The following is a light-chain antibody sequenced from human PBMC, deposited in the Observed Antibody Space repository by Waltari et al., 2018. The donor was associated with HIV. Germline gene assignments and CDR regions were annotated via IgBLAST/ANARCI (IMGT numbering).Light chain of an antibody. J-gene: IGLJ2*01. CDR2: GNS. CDR3: QSYDSSLSGVV. V-gene: IGLV2-11*01. Sequence: QSALTQPRSVSGSPGQSVTISCTGTSSAVGGYNYVSWYQQHPGKAPKLLIYGNSNRPSGVPDRFSGSKSGTSASLAITGLQAEDEADYYCQSYDSSLSGVVFGGGTKLTVL. CDR1: SSAVGGYNY.